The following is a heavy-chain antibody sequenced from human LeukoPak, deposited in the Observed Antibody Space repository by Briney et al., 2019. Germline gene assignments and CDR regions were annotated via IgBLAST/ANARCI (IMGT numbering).Heavy chain of an antibody. J-gene: IGHJ3*02. CDR3: AKEDTGGSYFPVHAFDI. Sequence: ASVKVSCKASGYTFTNYYIHWVRQAPGQGLECMGIINPSGGSTSYAQKFQGRVTMTRDMSTSTVYMELNSLRAEDTAVYYCAKEDTGGSYFPVHAFDIWGQGTMVTVSS. V-gene: IGHV1-46*01. CDR2: INPSGGST. D-gene: IGHD1-26*01. CDR1: GYTFTNYY.